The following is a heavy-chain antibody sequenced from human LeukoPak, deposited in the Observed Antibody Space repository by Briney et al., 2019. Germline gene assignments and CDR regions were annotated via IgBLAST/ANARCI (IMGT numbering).Heavy chain of an antibody. D-gene: IGHD6-13*01. V-gene: IGHV4-34*01. CDR2: INHSGST. CDR1: GGSFSGYY. J-gene: IGHJ6*03. Sequence: PSETLSLTCAVYGGSFSGYYWSWIRQPPGKGLEWIGEINHSGSTNYNPSLKSRVTISVDTSKNQFSLKLSSVTAADTAVYYCASIAAAGTFWSYYYYMDVWGKGTTVTISS. CDR3: ASIAAAGTFWSYYYYMDV.